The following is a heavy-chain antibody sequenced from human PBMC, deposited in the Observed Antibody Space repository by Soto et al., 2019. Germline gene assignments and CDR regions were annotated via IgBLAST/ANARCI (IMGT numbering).Heavy chain of an antibody. CDR1: GCTFSSYW. V-gene: IGHV3-7*01. CDR2: IKQDGSEK. J-gene: IGHJ4*02. Sequence: GGSLRLSCAASGCTFSSYWMSWVRQAPGKGLEWVANIKQDGSEKYYVDSVKGRFTISRDNAKNSLFLQMNSLRAEDTAVYYCARDSVRGYYDSSGYFTALDYWGQGTLVTVSS. D-gene: IGHD3-22*01. CDR3: ARDSVRGYYDSSGYFTALDY.